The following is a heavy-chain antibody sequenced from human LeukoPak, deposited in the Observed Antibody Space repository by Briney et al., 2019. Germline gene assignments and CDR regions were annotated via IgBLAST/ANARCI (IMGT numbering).Heavy chain of an antibody. D-gene: IGHD2-8*01. J-gene: IGHJ5*02. CDR3: AREAAISFHCTNGVCSHKPPGLNWFDP. CDR1: GYTFTSYY. V-gene: IGHV1-46*01. Sequence: ASVKVSCKASGYTFTSYYMHWVRQAPGQGLEWMGIINPSGGSTSYAQKFQGRVTMTGDTSTSTVYMELSSLSSEDTAVYYCAREAAISFHCTNGVCSHKPPGLNWFDPWGQGTLVTVSS. CDR2: INPSGGST.